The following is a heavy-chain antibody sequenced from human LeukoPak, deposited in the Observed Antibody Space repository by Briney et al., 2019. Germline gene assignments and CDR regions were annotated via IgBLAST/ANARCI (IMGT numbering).Heavy chain of an antibody. CDR3: ARVPGSGWYFP. V-gene: IGHV3-23*01. Sequence: GGSLRLSCAASGFTFRNYGMSWVRQAPGKGLEWVSTIDTSGGGTYYANSVKGRFTISRDNSKNTLYLQMNSLRAEDTAVYYCARVPGSGWYFPWGQGTLVTVSS. D-gene: IGHD6-19*01. CDR2: IDTSGGGT. J-gene: IGHJ4*02. CDR1: GFTFRNYG.